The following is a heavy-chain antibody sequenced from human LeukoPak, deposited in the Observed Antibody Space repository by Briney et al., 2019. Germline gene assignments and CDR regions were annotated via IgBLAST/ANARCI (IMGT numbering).Heavy chain of an antibody. D-gene: IGHD6-19*01. CDR2: IRSKANSYAT. CDR3: TRPAVGAVAGRDV. J-gene: IGHJ6*04. CDR1: GFTFSGSA. Sequence: GGSLRLSCAASGFTFSGSAMHWVRQASGKGLEWVGRIRSKANSYATAYAASVKGRFTISRDDSKNTAYLQMNSLKTEDTAVYYCTRPAVGAVAGRDVWGKGTTVTVSS. V-gene: IGHV3-73*01.